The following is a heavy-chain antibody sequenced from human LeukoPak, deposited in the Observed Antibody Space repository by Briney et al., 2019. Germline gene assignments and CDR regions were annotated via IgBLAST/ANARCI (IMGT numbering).Heavy chain of an antibody. CDR1: GFTFSSYS. Sequence: GGSLRLSCAASGFTFSSYSMNWVRQAPGKGLEWVSYISSSSTIYYADSVKGRFTISRDNAKNSLYLQMNSLRAEDTAVYYCARVPDLRYYDSSGPDYWGQGTLVTVSS. D-gene: IGHD3-22*01. CDR3: ARVPDLRYYDSSGPDY. J-gene: IGHJ4*02. V-gene: IGHV3-48*04. CDR2: ISSSSTI.